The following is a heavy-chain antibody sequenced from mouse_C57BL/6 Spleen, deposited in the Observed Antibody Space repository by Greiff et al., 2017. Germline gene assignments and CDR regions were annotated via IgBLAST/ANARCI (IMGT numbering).Heavy chain of an antibody. V-gene: IGHV1-52*01. Sequence: QVQLQQPGAELVRPGSSVKLSCKASGYTFTSYWMHWVKQRPIQGLEWIGNIDPSDSGTHYNQKFKDKATLTVDTSSSTAYMQLSSLTSEDSAVYYCSRRDAYWGQRTLVTVSA. CDR3: SRRDAY. CDR2: IDPSDSGT. J-gene: IGHJ3*01. CDR1: GYTFTSYW.